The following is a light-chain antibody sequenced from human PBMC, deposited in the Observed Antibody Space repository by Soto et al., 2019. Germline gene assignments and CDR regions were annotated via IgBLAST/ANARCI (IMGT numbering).Light chain of an antibody. CDR1: HSVTSNY. V-gene: IGKV3-20*01. Sequence: EIVLTQSPGTLSLSPGERATLSCRASHSVTSNYLAWYQQKPGQAPRLLIYAASGRTSGIPDRLSGSGSGTDFILTISRLEPEEFAVYYCQQYGSSPQTFGEGTRVDIK. CDR3: QQYGSSPQT. J-gene: IGKJ1*01. CDR2: AAS.